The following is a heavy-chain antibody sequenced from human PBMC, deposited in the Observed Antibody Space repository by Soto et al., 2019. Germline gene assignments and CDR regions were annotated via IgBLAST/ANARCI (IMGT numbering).Heavy chain of an antibody. J-gene: IGHJ6*02. CDR3: ARPSSSDLENSSYYAMDV. CDR1: GGTFNSHA. D-gene: IGHD6-13*01. V-gene: IGHV1-69*12. Sequence: QVQLVQSGAEVKKPGSSVKVSCKPSGGTFNSHAVSWVRQAPGQGLEWMGGIIPIFRTTNYAQKVQGRVTITADESPGPAYLELNSLRSEDTAVYYCARPSSSDLENSSYYAMDVWGQGTTVTVSS. CDR2: IIPIFRTT.